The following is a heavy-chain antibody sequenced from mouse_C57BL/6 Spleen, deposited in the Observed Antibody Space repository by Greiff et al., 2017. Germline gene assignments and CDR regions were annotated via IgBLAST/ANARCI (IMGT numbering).Heavy chain of an antibody. CDR1: GYTFTDYE. J-gene: IGHJ3*01. D-gene: IGHD3-2*02. Sequence: QVQLKQSGAELVRPGASVTLSCKASGYTFTDYEMHWVKQTPVHGLEWIGAIDPETGGTAYNQKFKGKAILTADKSSSTAYMELRSLTSEDSAVYYCTRWAAQATVAYWGQGTLVTVSA. CDR3: TRWAAQATVAY. CDR2: IDPETGGT. V-gene: IGHV1-15*01.